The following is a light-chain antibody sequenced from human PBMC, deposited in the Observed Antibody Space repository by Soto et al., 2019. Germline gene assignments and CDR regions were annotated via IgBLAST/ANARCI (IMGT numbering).Light chain of an antibody. CDR1: SSNIGAGYD. V-gene: IGLV1-40*01. J-gene: IGLJ3*02. Sequence: QSVLTQPPSVSGAPGQRVTISCTGSSSNIGAGYDVHWYQQLPGTAPKLLIYGNSNRTSGVPDRFSGSKSGTSASLAITGLQAEDEADYYCQSYDSSLGRVFGGGTKLTVL. CDR2: GNS. CDR3: QSYDSSLGRV.